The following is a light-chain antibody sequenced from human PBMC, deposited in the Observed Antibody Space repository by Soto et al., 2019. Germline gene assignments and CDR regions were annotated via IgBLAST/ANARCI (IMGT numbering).Light chain of an antibody. V-gene: IGKV1-9*01. CDR2: AAS. CDR1: QGISSY. CDR3: QQLNSYPPT. J-gene: IGKJ4*01. Sequence: IQLTQSPSSLSASVGDRVTITCRASQGISSYLAWYQQKPGKATKLLIYAASTLQSGVPSRFSGSGSGTDFTLTISSLQPEDFATYYCQQLNSYPPTVGGGTKVEIK.